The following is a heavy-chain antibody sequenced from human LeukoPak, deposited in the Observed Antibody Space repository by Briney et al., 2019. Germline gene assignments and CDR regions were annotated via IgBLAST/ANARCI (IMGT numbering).Heavy chain of an antibody. J-gene: IGHJ4*02. CDR1: GGSISSGSYY. Sequence: PSETLSLTCTVSGGSISSGSYYWSWIRQPAGKGLEWIGRIYTSGSTNYNPSLKSRVTISVGTSKNQFSLKLSSVTAADTAVYYCARDISWGSPGQEADYWGQGTLVTVSS. V-gene: IGHV4-61*02. CDR2: IYTSGST. D-gene: IGHD6-13*01. CDR3: ARDISWGSPGQEADY.